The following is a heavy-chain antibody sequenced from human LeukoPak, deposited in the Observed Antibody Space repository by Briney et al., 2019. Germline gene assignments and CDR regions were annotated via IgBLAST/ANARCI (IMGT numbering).Heavy chain of an antibody. D-gene: IGHD2-2*01. CDR3: ARDEEVVPAAIDY. V-gene: IGHV3-30*02. Sequence: PGGSLRLSCAASGFTFSNYGMHWVRQAPGKGLEWVAFIRFDGSNKYYADSVKGRFTISRDNSKNTLYLQMNSLRAEDTAVYYCARDEEVVPAAIDYWGQGTLVTVSS. CDR1: GFTFSNYG. J-gene: IGHJ4*02. CDR2: IRFDGSNK.